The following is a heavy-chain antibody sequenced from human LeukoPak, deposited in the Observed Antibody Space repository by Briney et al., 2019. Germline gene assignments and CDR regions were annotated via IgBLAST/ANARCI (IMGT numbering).Heavy chain of an antibody. V-gene: IGHV3-33*08. CDR1: GFTFSSYG. J-gene: IGHJ4*02. CDR3: AREDYDYVWGSYSFGY. Sequence: PGGSLRLSCAASGFTFSSYGMHWVRQAPGKGLEWVTVIWYDGSNKYYADSVKDRFTISRDNSKNTLYLQMNSLRAEDTAVYYCAREDYDYVWGSYSFGYWGQGTLVTVSS. D-gene: IGHD3-16*02. CDR2: IWYDGSNK.